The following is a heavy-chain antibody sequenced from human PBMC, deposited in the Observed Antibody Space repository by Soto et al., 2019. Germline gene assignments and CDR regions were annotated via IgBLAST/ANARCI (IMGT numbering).Heavy chain of an antibody. Sequence: QVQLQESGPGLVKPSQTLSLTCTVSGGSISSGGTGSYWTWIRQLHGKGLEWIGYIYYTGNTYCNPFLKSRPTTSIDTSENQFSLKLTSVTAADTAVYFCASGHDAYKVRYWGQGTLVTVSS. V-gene: IGHV4-31*03. CDR2: IYYTGNT. J-gene: IGHJ4*02. CDR1: GGSISSGGTGSY. CDR3: ASGHDAYKVRY. D-gene: IGHD1-1*01.